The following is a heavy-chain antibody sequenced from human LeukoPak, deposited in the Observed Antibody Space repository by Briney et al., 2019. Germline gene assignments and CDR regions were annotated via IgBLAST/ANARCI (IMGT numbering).Heavy chain of an antibody. D-gene: IGHD6-6*01. CDR3: ARLYSSSSGKAFDI. CDR2: ICSSGRTI. CDR1: GFTFSSYE. V-gene: IGHV3-48*03. J-gene: IGHJ3*02. Sequence: GGSLSLSCAVSGFTFSSYEMNWVRQAPGRGLGWVLCICSSGRTIYYADSVKGRFTISIDNAKNSLYLQMNSLRAEDTAVYYCARLYSSSSGKAFDIWGQGTMVTVSS.